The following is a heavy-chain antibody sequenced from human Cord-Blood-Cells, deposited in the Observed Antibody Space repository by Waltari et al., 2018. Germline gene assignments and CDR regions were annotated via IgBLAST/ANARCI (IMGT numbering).Heavy chain of an antibody. CDR1: GYTCPTYD. CDR3: ARAGGRLYSWFDP. J-gene: IGHJ5*02. CDR2: MNPKSGNT. Sequence: QVQLVQSGAEVKKPGASVKVSCKASGYTCPTYDINWVRQATGQGLEWMGWMNPKSGNTGYAKKFQGRVTMPRNTSISTAYMELSSLRYEDTAVYYCARAGGRLYSWFDPWGQGTLVTVSS. V-gene: IGHV1-8*01. D-gene: IGHD1-26*01.